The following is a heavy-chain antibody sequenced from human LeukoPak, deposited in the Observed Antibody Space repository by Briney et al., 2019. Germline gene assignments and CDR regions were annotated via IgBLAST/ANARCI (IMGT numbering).Heavy chain of an antibody. D-gene: IGHD1-26*01. CDR2: IKHDGSEK. V-gene: IGHV3-7*01. Sequence: PGGSLRLSCAASGFTFRNYWMSWVRQAPGKGLEWVANIKHDGSEKYYVDSVKDRFTISRDNAKSSLYLQMSSLRAEDTAVYYCASGWDLRNFDYWGQGTLVTVSS. CDR3: ASGWDLRNFDY. J-gene: IGHJ4*02. CDR1: GFTFRNYW.